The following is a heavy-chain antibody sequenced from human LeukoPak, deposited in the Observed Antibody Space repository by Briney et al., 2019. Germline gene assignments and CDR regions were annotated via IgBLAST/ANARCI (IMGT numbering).Heavy chain of an antibody. V-gene: IGHV4-39*02. Sequence: PSETLSLTCTVSGGSISSSSYYWGWIRQPPGKGLEWIGSIYYSGSTYYNPSLKSRVTISVDTSKNQFSLKLSSVTAADTAVYYCAREYCSSTSCQNWFDPWGQGTLVTVSS. CDR3: AREYCSSTSCQNWFDP. CDR1: GGSISSSSYY. J-gene: IGHJ5*02. CDR2: IYYSGST. D-gene: IGHD2-2*01.